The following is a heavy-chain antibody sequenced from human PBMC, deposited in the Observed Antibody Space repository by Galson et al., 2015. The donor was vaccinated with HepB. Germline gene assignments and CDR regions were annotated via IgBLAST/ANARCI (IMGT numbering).Heavy chain of an antibody. J-gene: IGHJ4*02. CDR2: ISYDGSNK. CDR1: GFTFSSYA. CDR3: ARAHYYDSSGYYYGYFDY. V-gene: IGHV3-30*04. D-gene: IGHD3-22*01. Sequence: SLRLSCAASGFTFSSYAMHWVRQAPGKGLEWVAVISYDGSNKYYADSVKGRFTISRDNSKNTLYLQMNSLRAEDTAVYYCARAHYYDSSGYYYGYFDYWGQGTLVTVSS.